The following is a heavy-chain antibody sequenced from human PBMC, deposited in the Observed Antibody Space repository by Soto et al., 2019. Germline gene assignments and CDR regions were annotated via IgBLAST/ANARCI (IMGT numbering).Heavy chain of an antibody. CDR2: ISAYNGNT. CDR3: ARGHYDFWSGYYSSYWYFDL. Sequence: ASVKVSCKASGYTFTSYGISWVRQAPGQGLEWMGWISAYNGNTNYAQKLQGRVTMTRDTSISTAYMELSRLRSDDTAVYYCARGHYDFWSGYYSSYWYFDLWGRGTLVTVSS. CDR1: GYTFTSYG. D-gene: IGHD3-3*01. V-gene: IGHV1-18*04. J-gene: IGHJ2*01.